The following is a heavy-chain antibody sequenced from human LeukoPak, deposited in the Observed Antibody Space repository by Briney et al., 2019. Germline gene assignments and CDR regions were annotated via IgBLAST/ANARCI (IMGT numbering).Heavy chain of an antibody. Sequence: SGGSLRLSCAASGFTFSTYAMHWVRQGPGKRLEYVAAISTNGDGTYYANSVRGRFTISRDNSKNTLYLQVGSLRAEDMAVYYCARYSGSCYNSRGQGTLVTVSS. CDR3: ARYSGSCYNS. J-gene: IGHJ5*01. V-gene: IGHV3-64*01. D-gene: IGHD2-15*01. CDR1: GFTFSTYA. CDR2: ISTNGDGT.